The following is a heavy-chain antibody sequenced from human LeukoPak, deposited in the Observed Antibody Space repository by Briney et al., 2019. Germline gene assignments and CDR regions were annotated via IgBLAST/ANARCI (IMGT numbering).Heavy chain of an antibody. CDR3: ARLGRIAARRGSLDY. CDR1: GGSISSSSYY. CDR2: IYYSGST. D-gene: IGHD6-6*01. Sequence: PSETLSLTCTVSGGSISSSSYYWGWIRQPPGKGLEWIGSIYYSGSTYYNPSLKSRVTISVDTSKNQFSLKLSSVTAADTAMYYCARLGRIAARRGSLDYWGQGTLVTVSS. J-gene: IGHJ4*02. V-gene: IGHV4-39*01.